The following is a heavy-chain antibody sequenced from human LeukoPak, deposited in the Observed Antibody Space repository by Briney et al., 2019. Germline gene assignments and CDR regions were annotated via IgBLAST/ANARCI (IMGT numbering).Heavy chain of an antibody. V-gene: IGHV3-21*01. CDR1: GFTFSSYS. D-gene: IGHD3-16*01. CDR3: ARDHRSYVWGTPYDAFDI. CDR2: ISSSSSYI. Sequence: KSGGSLRLSCAASGFTFSSYSMNWVRQAPGKGLEWVSSISSSSSYIYYADSVKGRFTISGDNSKNTLYLQMNSLRAEDTAVYYCARDHRSYVWGTPYDAFDIWGQGTVVTVSS. J-gene: IGHJ3*02.